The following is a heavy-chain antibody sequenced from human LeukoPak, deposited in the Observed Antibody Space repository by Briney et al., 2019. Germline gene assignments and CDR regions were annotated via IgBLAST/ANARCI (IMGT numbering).Heavy chain of an antibody. CDR2: IYSSGST. V-gene: IGHV4-4*07. CDR3: ARVGSSGWYTWFDP. CDR1: GGSISSYY. D-gene: IGHD6-19*01. Sequence: PSETLPLTCTVSGGSISSYYWSWIRQPAGKGLEWIGRIYSSGSTNYNPSLKSRVTMSVDTSKNQFSLRLSSVTAADTAVYYCARVGSSGWYTWFDPWGQGTLVTVSS. J-gene: IGHJ5*02.